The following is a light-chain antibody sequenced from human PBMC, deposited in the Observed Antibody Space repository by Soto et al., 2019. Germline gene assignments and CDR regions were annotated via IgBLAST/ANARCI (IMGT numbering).Light chain of an antibody. CDR2: DVS. V-gene: IGLV2-11*01. CDR1: SSDVGGYNY. CDR3: CSYAGSRNYV. J-gene: IGLJ1*01. Sequence: QSALTQPRSVSGSPGQSVTISCTGTSSDVGGYNYVSWYQQHPGKAPKLMIYDVSKRPSGVPDRFSGSKSDNTASLTISGLQAEDEADYYCCSYAGSRNYVFGTGTQLTVL.